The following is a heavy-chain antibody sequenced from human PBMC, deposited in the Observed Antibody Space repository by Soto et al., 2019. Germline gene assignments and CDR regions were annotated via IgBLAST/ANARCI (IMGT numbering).Heavy chain of an antibody. CDR3: ARINDYGDKNEH. J-gene: IGHJ4*02. D-gene: IGHD4-17*01. CDR2: ISYSGSTI. V-gene: IGHV3-48*01. CDR1: ASTFSTSS. Sequence: GGSLRLSCVASASTFSTSSMNWVRLAPGKGLEWVSFISYSGSTIYYGDSVKGRFTISRDNAKSTLYLQMHSLRAEDTAVYYCARINDYGDKNEHWGQGTLVTVSS.